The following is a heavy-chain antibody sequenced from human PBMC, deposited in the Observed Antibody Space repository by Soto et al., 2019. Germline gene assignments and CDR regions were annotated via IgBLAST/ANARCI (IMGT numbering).Heavy chain of an antibody. V-gene: IGHV4-31*03. CDR2: IYYSGST. Sequence: PSETLSLTCTVSGGSISSGGYYWSWIRQHTGKGLEWIGYIYYSGSTYYNPSLKSRVTISVDTSKNQFSLKLSSVTAADTAVYYCSIVRFAGSGSYYYYYGMDVWGQGTTVTVSS. CDR1: GGSISSGGYY. CDR3: SIVRFAGSGSYYYYYGMDV. J-gene: IGHJ6*02. D-gene: IGHD3-10*01.